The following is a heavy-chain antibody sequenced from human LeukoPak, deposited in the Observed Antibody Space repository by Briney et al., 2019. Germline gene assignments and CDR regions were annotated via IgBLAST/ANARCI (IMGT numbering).Heavy chain of an antibody. CDR1: GGSISSSSYY. V-gene: IGHV4-39*01. Sequence: SETLSLTCTVSGGSISSSSYYWGWIRQPPGKGLEWIGSIYYSGSTYYNPSLKSRVTISVDTSKKQLSLELSSMTAADTAVYYCARGYCSSTSCYGAAFDIWGQGTMVTVSS. D-gene: IGHD2-2*01. J-gene: IGHJ3*02. CDR3: ARGYCSSTSCYGAAFDI. CDR2: IYYSGST.